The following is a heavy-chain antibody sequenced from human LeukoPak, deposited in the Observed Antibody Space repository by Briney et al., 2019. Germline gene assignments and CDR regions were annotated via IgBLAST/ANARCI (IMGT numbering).Heavy chain of an antibody. CDR3: ARWAGRFDFDY. J-gene: IGHJ4*02. D-gene: IGHD6-19*01. CDR2: ISSTDGTT. V-gene: IGHV3-11*01. CDR1: GFTFSDYF. Sequence: PGGSLRLSCVASGFTFSDYFMSWIWQAPGKGLEWVAYISSTDGTTNYADSVKGRFTISRDNAEKSLYLEMNSLRAEDTAVYYCARWAGRFDFDYWGQGTLVTVSS.